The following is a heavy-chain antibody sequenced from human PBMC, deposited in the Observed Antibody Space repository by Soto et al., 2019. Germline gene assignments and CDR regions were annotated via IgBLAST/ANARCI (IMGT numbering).Heavy chain of an antibody. D-gene: IGHD6-19*01. Sequence: PGGSLRLSCAASGFTFSSYEMNWVRQAPEKGLEWVSYINSGGTNIYYADSVKGRFTISRDNAKSSLHLQMNSLRAEDTAVYYCARDKGADTGAIDNWGQGILVTVSS. J-gene: IGHJ4*02. CDR2: INSGGTNI. CDR1: GFTFSSYE. CDR3: ARDKGADTGAIDN. V-gene: IGHV3-48*03.